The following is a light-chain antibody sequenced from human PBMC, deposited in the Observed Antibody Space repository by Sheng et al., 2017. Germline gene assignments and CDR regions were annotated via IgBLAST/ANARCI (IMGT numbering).Light chain of an antibody. CDR2: DAS. Sequence: EIVLTQSPATLSVSPGERATLSCRASQSVSSNSLAWYQQKPGQAPRLLIYDASNRATGIPARFSGSGSGTDFTLTISSLEPEDFAVYYCQQRSTWPLALTFGGGTKVEI. CDR1: QSVSSN. CDR3: QQRSTWPLALT. V-gene: IGKV3-11*01. J-gene: IGKJ4*01.